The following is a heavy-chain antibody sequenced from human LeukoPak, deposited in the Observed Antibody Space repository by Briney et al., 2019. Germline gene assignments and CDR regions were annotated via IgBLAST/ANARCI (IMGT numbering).Heavy chain of an antibody. CDR3: ARTYYSGSGTYQRWFDP. D-gene: IGHD3-10*01. CDR1: GFTVSSNF. CDR2: IYSGGTT. J-gene: IGHJ5*02. Sequence: GGSLRLSCAASGFTVSSNFMSWFRQAAGQGLEWVSIIYSGGTTHYADSVKGRFTISRDNTKNTLYLQMDSLRAEDTAVYYCARTYYSGSGTYQRWFDPWGQGTLVTVSS. V-gene: IGHV3-53*01.